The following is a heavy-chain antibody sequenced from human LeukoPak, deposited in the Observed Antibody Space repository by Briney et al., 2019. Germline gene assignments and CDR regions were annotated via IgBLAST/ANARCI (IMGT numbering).Heavy chain of an antibody. V-gene: IGHV4-34*01. CDR1: GGSISSYY. Sequence: SETLSLTCTVSGGSISSYYWSWIRQPPGKGLEWIGEINHSGSTNYNPSLKSRVTISVDTSKNQFSLKLSSVTAADTAAYYCVEGYDYTLDYWGQGTLVTVSS. CDR3: VEGYDYTLDY. D-gene: IGHD5-12*01. J-gene: IGHJ4*02. CDR2: INHSGST.